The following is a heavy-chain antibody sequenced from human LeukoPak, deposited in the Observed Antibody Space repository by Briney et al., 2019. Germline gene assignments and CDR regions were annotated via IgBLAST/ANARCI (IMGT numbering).Heavy chain of an antibody. CDR1: GFTFRNAW. CDR3: ARVRLNYDSRGLRYYFDY. D-gene: IGHD3-22*01. Sequence: PGGSLRLSCAASGFTFRNAWMSWVRQAPGKGLEWVSVISGSGGNKNYGDAVKGRFTISRDDSNDTLYLQMNSLRAEDTAVYYCARVRLNYDSRGLRYYFDYWGHGSLVTVSS. CDR2: ISGSGGNK. J-gene: IGHJ4*01. V-gene: IGHV3-23*01.